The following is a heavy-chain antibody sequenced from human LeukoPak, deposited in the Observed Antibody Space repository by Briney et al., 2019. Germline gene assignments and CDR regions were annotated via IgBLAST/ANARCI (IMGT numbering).Heavy chain of an antibody. Sequence: PSETLPLTCTVSGYSIRSGYSWGWIRQPPGKGLEWMGSIYHSGTTYYNPSLKSRVTISVDRSKNQFSLKLSSVTAADTAVYYCAITYSNYFEYWGQGTLVTVSS. CDR2: IYHSGTT. V-gene: IGHV4-38-2*02. J-gene: IGHJ4*02. CDR3: AITYSNYFEY. CDR1: GYSIRSGYS. D-gene: IGHD4-11*01.